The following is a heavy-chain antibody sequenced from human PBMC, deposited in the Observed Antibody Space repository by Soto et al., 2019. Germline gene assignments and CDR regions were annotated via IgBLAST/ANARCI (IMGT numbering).Heavy chain of an antibody. D-gene: IGHD5-12*01. CDR2: ISSSSSTI. J-gene: IGHJ4*01. CDR1: GFTFRSYN. CDR3: ARGGTIAVTTIGDY. V-gene: IGHV3-48*02. Sequence: DVQLVESGGGLVQPGGSLRLSCAASGFTFRSYNMNWVRQAPGKGLDWLSYISSSSSTIYYADSVKGRFTISRDNAENSLYLQMNSLRDDDTAMYYCARGGTIAVTTIGDYWGQGTLVTVSS.